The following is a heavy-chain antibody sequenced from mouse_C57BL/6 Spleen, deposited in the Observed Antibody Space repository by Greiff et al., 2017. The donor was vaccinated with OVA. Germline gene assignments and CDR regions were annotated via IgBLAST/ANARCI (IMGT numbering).Heavy chain of an antibody. J-gene: IGHJ4*01. CDR1: GFTFSDAW. CDR2: IRNKANNHAT. CDR3: TRRGDAMDC. Sequence: EVKVEESGGGLVQPGGSMKLSCAASGFTFSDAWMDWVRQCLEKGLEWVAEIRNKANNHATYYAETVKGRSTISRDDSKSSVNLQMNSLRDEAAGIYYCTRRGDAMDCWGQGTSVTVSS. V-gene: IGHV6-6*01.